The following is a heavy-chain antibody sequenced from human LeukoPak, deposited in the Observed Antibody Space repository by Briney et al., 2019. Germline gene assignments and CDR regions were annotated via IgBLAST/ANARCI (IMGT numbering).Heavy chain of an antibody. Sequence: GGSLRLSCAASGFTFSSYAMHWVRQAPGKGLEWVAVISYDGSNKYYADSVKGRFTISRDNSKNTLYLQMNSLRAEDTAVYYCARDLGSWSLEQPTNWFDPWGQGTLVTVSS. CDR3: ARDLGSWSLEQPTNWFDP. CDR1: GFTFSSYA. J-gene: IGHJ5*02. CDR2: ISYDGSNK. V-gene: IGHV3-30-3*01. D-gene: IGHD6-13*01.